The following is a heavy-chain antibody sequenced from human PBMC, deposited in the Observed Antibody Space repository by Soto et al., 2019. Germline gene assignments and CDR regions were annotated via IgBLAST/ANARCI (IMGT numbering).Heavy chain of an antibody. CDR1: GFTFSNYR. CDR2: INSDGSSA. V-gene: IGHV3-74*01. D-gene: IGHD2-8*01. Sequence: VWSLRLSCAASGFTFSNYRMHWVRQAPGKGLVWVSFINSDGSSARYADSVRGRLTISRDNAKNTLFLQMNSLGAEDTAVYYCARDTNGLGYWGQGTMVTVSS. CDR3: ARDTNGLGY. J-gene: IGHJ4*02.